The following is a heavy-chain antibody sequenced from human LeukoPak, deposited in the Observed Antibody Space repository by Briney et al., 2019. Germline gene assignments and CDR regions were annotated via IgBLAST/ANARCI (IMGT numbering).Heavy chain of an antibody. Sequence: GRSLRLSCAASGFTFSSYAMTWVRQAPGKGLQWVSMIRSDTGTDYADSVKGRFTISRDSSNNTLFLQMNSLRAEDTAVYYCARESNRRLHYYGIDVWGLGTTVTVSS. D-gene: IGHD2-15*01. V-gene: IGHV3-66*01. CDR3: ARESNRRLHYYGIDV. CDR2: IRSDTGT. J-gene: IGHJ6*02. CDR1: GFTFSSYA.